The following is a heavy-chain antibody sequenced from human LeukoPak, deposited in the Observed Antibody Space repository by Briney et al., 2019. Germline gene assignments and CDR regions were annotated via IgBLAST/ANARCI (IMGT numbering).Heavy chain of an antibody. Sequence: GGSLRLSCAASGFTFNTNAMTWVRQAPGKGLEWVSAISGRTGGLYYADSVKGRFTISRDNSKSTLYLQMDSLRAEDTAVYYCAKCGNSGCHLIDYWGQGTLVTVSS. CDR1: GFTFNTNA. D-gene: IGHD5-12*01. CDR2: ISGRTGGL. CDR3: AKCGNSGCHLIDY. V-gene: IGHV3-23*01. J-gene: IGHJ4*02.